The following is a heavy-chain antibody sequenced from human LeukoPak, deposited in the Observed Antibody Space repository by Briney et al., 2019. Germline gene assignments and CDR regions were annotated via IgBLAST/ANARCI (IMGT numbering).Heavy chain of an antibody. CDR3: ARELCSGGSCYSDY. CDR1: GYTFTGYY. CDR2: INPNSGGT. Sequence: EASVKVSCKASGYTFTGYYMHWVRQAPGQGLEWMGRINPNSGGTNYAQKFQGRVTMTRDTSIRTAYMELSRLRSDDTAVYYCARELCSGGSCYSDYWGQGTLVTVSS. D-gene: IGHD2-15*01. J-gene: IGHJ4*02. V-gene: IGHV1-2*06.